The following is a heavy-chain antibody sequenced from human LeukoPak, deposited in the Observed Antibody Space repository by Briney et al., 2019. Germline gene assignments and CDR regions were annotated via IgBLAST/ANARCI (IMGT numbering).Heavy chain of an antibody. V-gene: IGHV1-18*01. CDR2: ISAYNGDT. CDR3: ARGGSLSAKDRAFDI. Sequence: ASVTVSCKASGYRFTSYGISWVRQAPGQGLEWMGWISAYNGDTKYAQNLQGRVTMTTDTSTSTAYMDLRSLRSDDTAVYYCARGGSLSAKDRAFDIGGQGTMVTVS. D-gene: IGHD2-15*01. J-gene: IGHJ3*02. CDR1: GYRFTSYG.